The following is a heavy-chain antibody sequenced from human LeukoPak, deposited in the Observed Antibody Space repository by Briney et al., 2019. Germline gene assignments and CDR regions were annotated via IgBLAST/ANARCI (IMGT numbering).Heavy chain of an antibody. CDR2: IIPILGIA. V-gene: IGHV1-69*04. Sequence: SVNVSCKASRGTFSSYAISWVRQAPGQGLEWMGRIIPILGIANYAQKFQGRVTITADKSTSTAYMELSSLRPEDTAVYYCARGYYDSSGYYSYGVDYWGQGTLVSVSS. J-gene: IGHJ4*02. D-gene: IGHD3-22*01. CDR3: ARGYYDSSGYYSYGVDY. CDR1: RGTFSSYA.